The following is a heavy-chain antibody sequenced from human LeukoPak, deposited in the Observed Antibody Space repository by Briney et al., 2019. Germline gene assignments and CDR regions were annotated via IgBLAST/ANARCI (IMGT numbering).Heavy chain of an antibody. J-gene: IGHJ4*02. CDR1: GYTFTSYG. CDR2: ISAYNGNT. D-gene: IGHD5-18*01. Sequence: ASVKVSCKASGYTFTSYGISGVRQAPGQGGEGMGWISAYNGNTNNAQKLQGRVTMTTDTDTRADYMERRRLREEGTDGCYCGRLRAMVSKSLDYWGQGTLLSVSS. V-gene: IGHV1-18*01. CDR3: GRLRAMVSKSLDY.